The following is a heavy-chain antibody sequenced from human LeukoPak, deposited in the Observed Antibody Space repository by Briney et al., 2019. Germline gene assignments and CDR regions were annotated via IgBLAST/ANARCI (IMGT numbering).Heavy chain of an antibody. D-gene: IGHD4-11*01. J-gene: IGHJ4*02. CDR3: ARVPWRLQYFDY. CDR2: IYYSGST. Sequence: SQTLSLTXTVSGGSTSSGDYYWSWIRQPPGKGLEWIGYIYYSGSTYYNPSLKSRVTISVDTSKNQFSLKLNSVTAADTAVYYCARVPWRLQYFDYWGQGTLVTVSS. V-gene: IGHV4-30-4*08. CDR1: GGSTSSGDYY.